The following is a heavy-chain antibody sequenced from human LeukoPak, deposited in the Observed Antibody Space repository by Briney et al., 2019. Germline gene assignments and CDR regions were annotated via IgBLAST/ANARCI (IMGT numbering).Heavy chain of an antibody. CDR2: IYYSGNT. J-gene: IGHJ4*02. Sequence: SETLSLTCTVSGGSISSYYWNWIRQPPGKGLEWIAYIYYSGNTNYNPSLKSRVTISVDTSKNQFSLKLSSVTAADTAVYYCARVTGYMIEDYFDYWGQGTLVTVSS. D-gene: IGHD3-9*01. V-gene: IGHV4-59*01. CDR3: ARVTGYMIEDYFDY. CDR1: GGSISSYY.